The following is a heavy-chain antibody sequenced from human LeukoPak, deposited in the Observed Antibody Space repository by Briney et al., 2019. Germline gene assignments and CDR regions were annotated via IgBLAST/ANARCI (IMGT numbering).Heavy chain of an antibody. D-gene: IGHD6-19*01. CDR1: GFTFSTYW. CDR3: ARPISSGSIDY. J-gene: IGHJ4*02. Sequence: PGGSLRLSCAASGFTFSTYWMHWVRQGPGKGLLGVSRITTDGSSTKYADSVKGRFTISRDNAKNTLYLQMNSLRAEDTAVYYCARPISSGSIDYWGQGTLVIVSS. CDR2: ITTDGSST. V-gene: IGHV3-74*03.